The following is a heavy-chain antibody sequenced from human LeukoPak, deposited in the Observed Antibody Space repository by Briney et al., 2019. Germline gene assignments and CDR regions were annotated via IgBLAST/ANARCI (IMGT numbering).Heavy chain of an antibody. V-gene: IGHV4-34*01. D-gene: IGHD4-23*01. Sequence: SETLSLTCAVYGGSFSGYDWSWIRQPPGKGLEWIGEINHSGSTNYNPSLKSRVTISVDTSKNQFSLKLSSVTAADTAVYYCARRLRYGGNSGYGYWGQGTLVTVSS. CDR1: GGSFSGYD. CDR2: INHSGST. CDR3: ARRLRYGGNSGYGY. J-gene: IGHJ4*02.